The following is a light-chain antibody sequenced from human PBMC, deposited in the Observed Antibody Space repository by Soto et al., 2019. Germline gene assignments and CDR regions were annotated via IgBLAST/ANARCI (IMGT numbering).Light chain of an antibody. Sequence: QSVLTQPASVSGSPGQSISISCTGPSSDVGDYISVSWSQQHPGKAPKLMIYEVSNRPSGVSNRFSGSKSANTASLTISGLQAEDEADYYCTSYTSSTTLYVFGTGTKVTVL. CDR3: TSYTSSTTLYV. V-gene: IGLV2-14*01. CDR1: SSDVGDYIS. CDR2: EVS. J-gene: IGLJ1*01.